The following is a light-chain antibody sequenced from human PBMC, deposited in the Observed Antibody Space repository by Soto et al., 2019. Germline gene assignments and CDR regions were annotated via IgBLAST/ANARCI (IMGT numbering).Light chain of an antibody. CDR3: QKLNAYPPWT. CDR2: GAS. V-gene: IGKV1-9*01. Sequence: QLTQSPSSLSASVEDRVTITCRASQGISSNLAWYQQKPGRAPKLLIFGASTLQSGVPSRFSGSGSGTDFTLTISSLQPEDFATYFCQKLNAYPPWTFGQGAKVEIK. J-gene: IGKJ1*01. CDR1: QGISSN.